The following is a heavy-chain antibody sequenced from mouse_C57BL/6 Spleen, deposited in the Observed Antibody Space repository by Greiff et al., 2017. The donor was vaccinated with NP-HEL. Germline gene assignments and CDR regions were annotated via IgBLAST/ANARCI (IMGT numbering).Heavy chain of an antibody. V-gene: IGHV2-6-1*01. CDR2: IWSDGST. J-gene: IGHJ2*01. CDR1: GFSLTSYG. Sequence: VQRVESGPGLVAPSQSLSITCTVSGFSLTSYGVHWVRQPPGKGLEWLVVIWSDGSTTYNSALKSRLSISKDNSKSRVFLKMNSLQTEDTAMYYCARHGDYYGSSPFDYWGQGTTLTGSS. D-gene: IGHD1-1*01. CDR3: ARHGDYYGSSPFDY.